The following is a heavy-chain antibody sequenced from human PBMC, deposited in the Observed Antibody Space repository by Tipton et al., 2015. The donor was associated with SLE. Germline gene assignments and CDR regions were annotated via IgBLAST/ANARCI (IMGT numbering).Heavy chain of an antibody. CDR2: IYYSGST. CDR1: GGPIRYGGYY. J-gene: IGHJ4*02. CDR3: ARSLDAAALFDY. V-gene: IGHV4-61*08. D-gene: IGHD2-2*01. Sequence: TLSLTCSVSGGPIRYGGYYWNYIRQFPGKGLEWIGYIYYSGSTNYSPSLKSRLTISIDMSKNQFSLKLTSVTAADTAVYYCARSLDAAALFDYWGQGALVTVSS.